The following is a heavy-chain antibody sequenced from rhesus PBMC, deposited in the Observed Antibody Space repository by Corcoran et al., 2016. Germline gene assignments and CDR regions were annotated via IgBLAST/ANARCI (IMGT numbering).Heavy chain of an antibody. CDR3: AKDRAAAGYSYFDY. D-gene: IGHD6-25*01. J-gene: IGHJ4*01. Sequence: EVQLVESGGGLAKPGGSLRLSCAASGFTFSSYWMNWVRQAPGKGLDLVSAINSGGSSTDNADSVKGRFNISRDNSKNTLSLQMNSLRAEDTAVYYCAKDRAAAGYSYFDYWGQGVLVTVSS. CDR2: INSGGSST. V-gene: IGHV3S25*01. CDR1: GFTFSSYW.